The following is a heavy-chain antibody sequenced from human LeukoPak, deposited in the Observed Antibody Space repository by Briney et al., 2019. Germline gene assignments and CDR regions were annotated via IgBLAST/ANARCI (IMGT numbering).Heavy chain of an antibody. V-gene: IGHV1-2*02. D-gene: IGHD3-3*02. Sequence: ASVKVSCKASGYTFTSYYMHWVRQAPGQGLEWMGWINPNSGGTNYTQKFQVRVTMTRDTSLSTAYMELSRLRSDDTAVYYCARSSGPPYISSYYYGLDVWGQGTTVTVSS. J-gene: IGHJ6*02. CDR2: INPNSGGT. CDR1: GYTFTSYY. CDR3: ARSSGPPYISSYYYGLDV.